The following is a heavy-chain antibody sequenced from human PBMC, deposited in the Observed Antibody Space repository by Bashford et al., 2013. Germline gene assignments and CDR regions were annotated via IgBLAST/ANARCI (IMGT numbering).Heavy chain of an antibody. Sequence: SGPTLVKPTQTLTLTCTFSGFSLSTSGMGVSWIRQPPGKALEWLARIDWDDDKYFSTSLKTRLTISKDTYQKPGVLTLTNMDPVDTATYYCAHRLPSSSWLYNDFDYVGQGTLVHRLL. V-gene: IGHV2-70*11. CDR2: IDWDDDK. CDR3: AHRLPSSSWLYNDFDY. J-gene: IGHJ4*02. D-gene: IGHD6-13*01. CDR1: GFSLSTSGMG.